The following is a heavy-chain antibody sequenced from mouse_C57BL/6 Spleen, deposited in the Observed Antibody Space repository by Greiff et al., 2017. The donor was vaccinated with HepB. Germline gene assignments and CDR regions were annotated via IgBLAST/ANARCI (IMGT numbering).Heavy chain of an antibody. Sequence: VQLQQSGAELVKPGASVKLSCTASGFNIKDYYMHWVKQRTEQGLEWIGRIDPEDGETKYAPKFQGKATITADTSSNTAYLQLSSLTSEDTAVYFCASPLNTTVVATRGFDVWGTGTTVTVSS. D-gene: IGHD1-1*01. V-gene: IGHV14-2*01. J-gene: IGHJ1*03. CDR2: IDPEDGET. CDR1: GFNIKDYY. CDR3: ASPLNTTVVATRGFDV.